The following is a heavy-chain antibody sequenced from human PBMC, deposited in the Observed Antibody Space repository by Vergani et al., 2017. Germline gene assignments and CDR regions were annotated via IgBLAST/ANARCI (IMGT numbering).Heavy chain of an antibody. J-gene: IGHJ4*02. V-gene: IGHV4-38-2*01. CDR2: IYHSGST. CDR3: ARLSGGY. CDR1: GYSISSGYY. Sequence: QVQLQESGPGLVKPSETLSLTCAVSGYSISSGYYWGWIRQPPGKGLEWIGSIYHSGSTYYNPSRKSRVTISVDTAKNQFSLKLSSVTAADTAVYYCARLSGGYWGQGTLVTVSS. D-gene: IGHD2/OR15-2a*01.